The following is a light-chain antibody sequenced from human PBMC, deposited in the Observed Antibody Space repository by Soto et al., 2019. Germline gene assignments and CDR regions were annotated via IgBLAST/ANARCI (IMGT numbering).Light chain of an antibody. Sequence: ELVLTQSPATLSLSPGESATLSCRASQSVAGYLAWYQQKPGQGPRLLIYDSSTRATGTPARFRGSGSGTDFTLTISSREPEDFAISICQHQSHWRMYTFGQGTQLEIK. CDR3: QHQSHWRMYT. CDR2: DSS. V-gene: IGKV3-11*01. J-gene: IGKJ2*01. CDR1: QSVAGY.